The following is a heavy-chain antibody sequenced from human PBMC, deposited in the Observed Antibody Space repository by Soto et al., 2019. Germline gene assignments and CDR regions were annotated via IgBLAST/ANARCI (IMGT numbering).Heavy chain of an antibody. Sequence: SETLSLTCTVSGDSMTNYFWSWIRQPPGKGLDWIGFISYSGSTNYNPSLKNRVTMSIDTSKNQFSLKLSSVTAADTAVYYCAKHGGSGSYYIWFDPWGQGALVTVSS. D-gene: IGHD3-10*01. CDR1: GDSMTNYF. CDR3: AKHGGSGSYYIWFDP. V-gene: IGHV4-59*08. CDR2: ISYSGST. J-gene: IGHJ5*02.